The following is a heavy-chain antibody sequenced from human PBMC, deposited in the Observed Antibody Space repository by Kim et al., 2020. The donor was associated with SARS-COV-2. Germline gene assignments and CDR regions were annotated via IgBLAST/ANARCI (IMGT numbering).Heavy chain of an antibody. CDR1: GFTVSSNY. D-gene: IGHD3-9*01. J-gene: IGHJ4*02. CDR2: IYSGGST. V-gene: IGHV3-66*01. CDR3: ARGPDILTGFDY. Sequence: GGSLRLSCAASGFTVSSNYMSWVRQAPGKGLEWVSVIYSGGSTYYADSVKGRFTISRDNSKNTLYLQMNSLRAEDTAVYYCARGPDILTGFDYWGQGTLVTVSS.